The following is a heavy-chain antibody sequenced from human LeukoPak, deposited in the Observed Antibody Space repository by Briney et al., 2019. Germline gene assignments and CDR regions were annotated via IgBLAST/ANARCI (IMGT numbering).Heavy chain of an antibody. Sequence: SETLSLICTVSGGSMSSYYWSWTRQPPGKGLEWVGYISYSGSTNYNPSLKSRVTISVDTSKNHFSLKLSSVTAADTAVYYCARDRRYYDTSGTVYYDAMDVWGQGTTVTVSS. CDR3: ARDRRYYDTSGTVYYDAMDV. CDR2: ISYSGST. D-gene: IGHD3-22*01. V-gene: IGHV4-59*01. J-gene: IGHJ6*02. CDR1: GGSMSSYY.